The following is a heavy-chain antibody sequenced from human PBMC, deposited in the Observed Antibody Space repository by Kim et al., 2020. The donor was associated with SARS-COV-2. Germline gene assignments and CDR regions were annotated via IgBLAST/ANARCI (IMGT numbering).Heavy chain of an antibody. CDR3: ASEGDGTTFDY. D-gene: IGHD1-1*01. J-gene: IGHJ4*02. CDR1: GGSFSGYY. Sequence: SETLSLTCAVYGGSFSGYYWSWIRQPPGKGLEWIGEINHSGSTNYNPSLKSRVTISVDTSKNQFSLKLSSVTAADTAVYYCASEGDGTTFDYWCQGTLVTVSS. CDR2: INHSGST. V-gene: IGHV4-34*01.